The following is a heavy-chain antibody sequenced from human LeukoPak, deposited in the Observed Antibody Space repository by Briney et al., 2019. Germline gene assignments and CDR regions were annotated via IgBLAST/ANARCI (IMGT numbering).Heavy chain of an antibody. Sequence: SETLSLTCTVSGGSISSYYWSWIRQPPGKGLEWIGYIYYSGSTNYNPSLKSRVTISVDTSKNQFSLRLSSVTAADTAVYYCARLTGYNTEDYFDYWGQGTLITVSS. J-gene: IGHJ4*02. D-gene: IGHD3-9*01. V-gene: IGHV4-59*01. CDR2: IYYSGST. CDR1: GGSISSYY. CDR3: ARLTGYNTEDYFDY.